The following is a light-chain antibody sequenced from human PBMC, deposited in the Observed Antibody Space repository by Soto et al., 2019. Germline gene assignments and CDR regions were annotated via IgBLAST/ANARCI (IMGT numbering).Light chain of an antibody. CDR2: DVS. Sequence: DIQMTQSPSSLSVSVGDRVTITCQASHDITNFLNWYQQKPGKAPKLLIYDVSKLETGVPSRFSGSRSATDCSLTISSLQPEDIATYYCQQYDDLPSNFGQGTRLDVK. CDR3: QQYDDLPSN. V-gene: IGKV1-33*01. CDR1: HDITNF. J-gene: IGKJ5*01.